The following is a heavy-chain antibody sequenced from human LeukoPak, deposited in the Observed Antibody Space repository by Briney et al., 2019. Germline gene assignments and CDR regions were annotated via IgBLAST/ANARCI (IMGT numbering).Heavy chain of an antibody. V-gene: IGHV3-48*04. D-gene: IGHD7-27*01. J-gene: IGHJ6*03. CDR3: ARDLRHDYLGGGYMDV. CDR1: GFTSSSYS. Sequence: PGGSLRLSCAASGFTSSSYSMNWVRQAPGKGLEWVSYISSSSSTIYYADSVKGRFTISRDNAKNSLYLQMNSLRAEDTAVYYCARDLRHDYLGGGYMDVWGKGTTVTVSS. CDR2: ISSSSSTI.